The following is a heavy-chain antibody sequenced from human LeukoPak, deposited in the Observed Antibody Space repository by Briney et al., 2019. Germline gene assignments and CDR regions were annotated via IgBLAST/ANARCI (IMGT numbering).Heavy chain of an antibody. D-gene: IGHD5-18*01. CDR1: RGAPCSSTYY. V-gene: IGHV4-39*01. CDR2: FYYSGST. CDR3: ARLAQSAYIYGQYYYYYYMDV. Sequence: PSETPSPTRTVSRGAPCSSTYYSGWIRQPPGKWLEWIGSFYYSGSTSYNPSLKSRVTISVDPSKSQSSLKLRSVTAADTAVYYCARLAQSAYIYGQYYYYYYMDVWGKGTTVTVSS. J-gene: IGHJ6*03.